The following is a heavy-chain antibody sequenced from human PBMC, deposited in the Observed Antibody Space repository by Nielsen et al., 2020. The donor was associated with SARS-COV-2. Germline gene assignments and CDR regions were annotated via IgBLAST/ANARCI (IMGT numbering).Heavy chain of an antibody. Sequence: GESLKISCAASGFTFNIYAMAWVRRAPGRGLQWVTGVSASGGSTYYTDSVKGRFSISIDNSKNTLFLQMHNLRVEDTALYYCAKDGVVRGDALDLWGQGTMVTVSS. D-gene: IGHD3-10*01. CDR3: AKDGVVRGDALDL. CDR2: VSASGGST. CDR1: GFTFNIYA. J-gene: IGHJ3*01. V-gene: IGHV3-23*01.